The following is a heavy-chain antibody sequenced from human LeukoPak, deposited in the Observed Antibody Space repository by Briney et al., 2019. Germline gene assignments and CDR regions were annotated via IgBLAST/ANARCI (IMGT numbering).Heavy chain of an antibody. J-gene: IGHJ3*02. CDR3: ARDRYSSGWYGLDAFDI. Sequence: SETLSLTCTVPGGSISSYYWSWIRQPPGKGLEWIGYIYYSGSTNYNPSLKSRVTISVDTSKNQFSLKLSSVTAADTAVYYCARDRYSSGWYGLDAFDIWGQGTMVTVSS. CDR2: IYYSGST. CDR1: GGSISSYY. V-gene: IGHV4-59*01. D-gene: IGHD6-19*01.